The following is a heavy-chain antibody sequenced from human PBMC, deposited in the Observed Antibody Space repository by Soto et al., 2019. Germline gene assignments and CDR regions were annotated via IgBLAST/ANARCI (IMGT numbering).Heavy chain of an antibody. D-gene: IGHD3-10*01. CDR1: GFTFSSYG. Sequence: QVQLVESGGGVAQPGRSLRLSCAASGFTFSSYGMHWVRQAPGKGLEWVAVIWYDGSNKYYADSVKGRFTISRDNSKNXLYRQMNSLRAEDTAVYYCAREFWVDYYGSGQGLDWGQGTLVTVSS. J-gene: IGHJ4*02. V-gene: IGHV3-33*01. CDR2: IWYDGSNK. CDR3: AREFWVDYYGSGQGLD.